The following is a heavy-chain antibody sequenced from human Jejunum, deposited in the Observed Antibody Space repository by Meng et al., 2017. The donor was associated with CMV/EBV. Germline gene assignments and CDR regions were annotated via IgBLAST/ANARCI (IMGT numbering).Heavy chain of an antibody. CDR2: IIAVLRTP. J-gene: IGHJ4*02. V-gene: IGHV1-69*01. CDR3: ARGFTNGWQPFDF. D-gene: IGHD2-8*01. Sequence: VQLRRAVDEMKSPGSSARASCKSSGGVFNNYALTWVRQAPGQGLEWMGGIIAVLRTPNYAPKFQGRLTITADASTDTTYMELSSLTSEDTAVYFCARGFTNGWQPFDFWGQGTLVTVSS. CDR1: GGVFNNYA.